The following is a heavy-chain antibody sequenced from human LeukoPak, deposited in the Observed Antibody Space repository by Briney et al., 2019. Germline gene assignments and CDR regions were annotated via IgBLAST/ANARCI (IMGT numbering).Heavy chain of an antibody. Sequence: GASVKVSCKVSGGTFSSYAISWVRQAPGQGLEWMGRIIPILGIANYAQKFQGRVTITADKSTSTAYMELSSLRSEDTAVYYCARDIGYCSGGSCYFDYWGQGTLVTVSS. J-gene: IGHJ4*02. CDR3: ARDIGYCSGGSCYFDY. D-gene: IGHD2-15*01. CDR2: IIPILGIA. V-gene: IGHV1-69*04. CDR1: GGTFSSYA.